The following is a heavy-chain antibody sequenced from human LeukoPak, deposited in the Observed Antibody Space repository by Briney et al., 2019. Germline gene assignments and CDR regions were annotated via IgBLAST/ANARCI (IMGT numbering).Heavy chain of an antibody. CDR2: IYHSGST. Sequence: SQTLSLTCAVSGGSISSGGYSWRSIRQPPGKGLEWIGYIYHSGSTYYNPSLKSRVTISVDRSKNQFSLKLSSVTAADTAVYYCAREDTAMVIFDYWGQGTLVTVSS. CDR3: AREDTAMVIFDY. CDR1: GGSISSGGYS. D-gene: IGHD5-18*01. J-gene: IGHJ4*02. V-gene: IGHV4-30-2*01.